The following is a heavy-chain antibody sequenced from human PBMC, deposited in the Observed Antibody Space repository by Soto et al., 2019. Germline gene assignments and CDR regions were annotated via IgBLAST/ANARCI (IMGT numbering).Heavy chain of an antibody. J-gene: IGHJ4*02. Sequence: SETLSLTCAVYGGSFSGYYWSWIRQPPGKGLEWIGEINHSGSTNYNPSLKSRVTISVDTSKNQFSLKLSSVTAADTAVYYCARRRAYSRGWWGGEHFDYWGQGTLVSVSS. CDR2: INHSGST. D-gene: IGHD6-19*01. CDR1: GGSFSGYY. V-gene: IGHV4-34*01. CDR3: ARRRAYSRGWWGGEHFDY.